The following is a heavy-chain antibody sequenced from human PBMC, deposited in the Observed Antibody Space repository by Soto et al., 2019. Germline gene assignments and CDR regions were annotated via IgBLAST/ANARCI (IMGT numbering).Heavy chain of an antibody. CDR3: AKAQLNRGENGLIRNYFDY. CDR1: GFTFDDYA. J-gene: IGHJ4*02. Sequence: EVQLVESGGGLVQPGRSLRLSCAASGFTFDDYAMHWVRQAPGKGLEWVSGISWNSGSIGYADSVKGRFTISRDNAKNSLYLQMNSLRAEDTALYYCAKAQLNRGENGLIRNYFDYWGQGTLVTVSS. V-gene: IGHV3-9*01. D-gene: IGHD3-16*01. CDR2: ISWNSGSI.